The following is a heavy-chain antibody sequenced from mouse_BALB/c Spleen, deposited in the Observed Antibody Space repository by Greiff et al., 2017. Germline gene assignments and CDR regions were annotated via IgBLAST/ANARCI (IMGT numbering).Heavy chain of an antibody. CDR1: GFTFSSFG. CDR3: ARHEEVRRGDFDY. D-gene: IGHD2-14*01. Sequence: EVMLVESGGGLVQPGGSRKLSCAASGFTFSSFGMHWVRQAPEKGLEWVAYISSGGSYTYYPDSVKGRFTISRDNAKNTLYLQMSSLRSEDTAMYYCARHEEVRRGDFDYWGQGTTLTVSS. CDR2: ISSGGSYT. J-gene: IGHJ2*01. V-gene: IGHV5-9-3*01.